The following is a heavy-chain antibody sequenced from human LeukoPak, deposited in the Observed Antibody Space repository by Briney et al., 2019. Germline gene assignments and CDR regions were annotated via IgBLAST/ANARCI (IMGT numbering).Heavy chain of an antibody. CDR1: GYTFTRYG. Sequence: ASVKVSCKASGYTFTRYGISWVRQAPGHGLEWMGWISAYNGNTNSAQKLQGRVTMTTDTSTSTAYTELRSLRSDDTAVYYCARDTYYYDSSGYPYYYGMDVWGQGTTVTVSS. V-gene: IGHV1-18*01. CDR3: ARDTYYYDSSGYPYYYGMDV. CDR2: ISAYNGNT. D-gene: IGHD3-22*01. J-gene: IGHJ6*02.